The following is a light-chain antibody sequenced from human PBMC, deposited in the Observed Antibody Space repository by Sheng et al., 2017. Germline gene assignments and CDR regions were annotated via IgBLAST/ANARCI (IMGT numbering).Light chain of an antibody. CDR1: QSISSY. J-gene: IGKJ2*01. Sequence: DIQMTQSPSSLSASVGDRVTITCRASQSISSYLNWYQQKPGKAPKLLIYAASSLQSGVPSRFSGSGSGTDFTLTISSLQPEDFATYYCQQSYSTLRTFGQGPKLEI. V-gene: IGKV1-39*01. CDR2: AAS. CDR3: QQSYSTLRT.